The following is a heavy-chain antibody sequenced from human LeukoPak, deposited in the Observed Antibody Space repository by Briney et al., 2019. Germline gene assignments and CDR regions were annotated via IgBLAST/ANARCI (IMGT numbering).Heavy chain of an antibody. J-gene: IGHJ4*02. D-gene: IGHD3-22*01. Sequence: PGGSLRLSCAVSGFTFSSYGMHWVRQAPGKGLEWVAVISYDGSNKYYADSVKGRFTISRDNSKNTLYLQMNSLRAEDTAVYYCAKDSGVGDSSGYYSPAPDYWGQGTLVTVSS. CDR2: ISYDGSNK. V-gene: IGHV3-30*18. CDR1: GFTFSSYG. CDR3: AKDSGVGDSSGYYSPAPDY.